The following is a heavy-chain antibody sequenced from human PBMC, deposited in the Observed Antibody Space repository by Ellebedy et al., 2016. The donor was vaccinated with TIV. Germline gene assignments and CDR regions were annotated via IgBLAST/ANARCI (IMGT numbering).Heavy chain of an antibody. V-gene: IGHV1-8*01. CDR3: ARALVRGFLWFGELLPTYGMDV. CDR1: GYTFTSYD. Sequence: AASVKVSCKASGYTFTSYDINWVRQATGQGLEWMGWMNPNSGNTGYAQKFQGRVTMTRNTSISTAYMELSSLRSEDTAVYYCARALVRGFLWFGELLPTYGMDVWGQGTTVTVSS. CDR2: MNPNSGNT. D-gene: IGHD3-10*01. J-gene: IGHJ6*02.